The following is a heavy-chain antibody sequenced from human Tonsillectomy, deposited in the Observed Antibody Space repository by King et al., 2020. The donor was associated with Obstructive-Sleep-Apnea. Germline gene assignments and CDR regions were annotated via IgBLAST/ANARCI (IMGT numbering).Heavy chain of an antibody. J-gene: IGHJ5*02. V-gene: IGHV4-34*01. Sequence: VQLQQWGAGLLKPSETLSLTCAVYGGSFSDYYWSWIRQPPGKGLEWSGESNHSGSTNYNPSLKSRVTISADTSNNQFSLKLSSVTAADTAVYYCARGSGAAAVNWFDPWGQGTLVTVSS. CDR3: ARGSGAAAVNWFDP. CDR1: GGSFSDYY. CDR2: SNHSGST. D-gene: IGHD6-13*01.